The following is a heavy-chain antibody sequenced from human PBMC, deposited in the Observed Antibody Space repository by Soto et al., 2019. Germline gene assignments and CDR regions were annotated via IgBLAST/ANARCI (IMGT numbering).Heavy chain of an antibody. CDR1: GFTFSNYG. J-gene: IGHJ2*01. CDR2: ISGSGGDT. Sequence: EVQLLESGGGLVQPGGSLRLSCVVSGFTFSNYGMNWVRQAPGKGLEWVSGISGSGGDTYDVDSVRGRFTISRDNSKNTLYLQMDSLRAEDTAVYYCAKDMDAFWSGYYLRGYFDLWGRGTLVTVS. D-gene: IGHD3-3*01. CDR3: AKDMDAFWSGYYLRGYFDL. V-gene: IGHV3-23*01.